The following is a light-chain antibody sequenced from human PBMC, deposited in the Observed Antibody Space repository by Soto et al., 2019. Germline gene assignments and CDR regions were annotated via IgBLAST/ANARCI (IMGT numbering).Light chain of an antibody. CDR2: RNN. J-gene: IGLJ3*02. Sequence: QSVLTKPPSASGTPGQRVTISCSGSSSNIGSHYVFWFQQLPGTAPKLLFYRNNQRPSGVPDRFSGSKSGTSASLAINGLRSEDEADYYCAAWDDSLSGWVFGGGTKLTVL. CDR3: AAWDDSLSGWV. CDR1: SSNIGSHY. V-gene: IGLV1-47*01.